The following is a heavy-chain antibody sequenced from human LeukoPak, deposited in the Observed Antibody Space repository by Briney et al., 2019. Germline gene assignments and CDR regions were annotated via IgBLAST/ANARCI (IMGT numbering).Heavy chain of an antibody. J-gene: IGHJ4*02. CDR1: GGSISSGGYY. Sequence: SQTLSLTCTVSGGSISSGGYYWSWIRQHPGQCLECIGYIYYSGSTYYTPSLKSRVTISVDTSKNQFSLKLSSVTAADTAVYYCARDGQRRALDYWGQGTLVTVSS. V-gene: IGHV4-31*03. CDR2: IYYSGST. CDR3: ARDGQRRALDY.